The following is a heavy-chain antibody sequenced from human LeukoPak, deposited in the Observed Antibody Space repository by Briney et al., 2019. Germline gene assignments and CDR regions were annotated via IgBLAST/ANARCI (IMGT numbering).Heavy chain of an antibody. CDR3: AAEKIVVVPAASDWYFDL. CDR1: GFTFTSSA. D-gene: IGHD2-2*01. Sequence: GASVKVSCKASGFTFTSSAVQWVRQARGQRLEWIGWIVVGSGNTNYAQKFQERVTITRDMSTSTAYMELSSLRSEDTAVYYCAAEKIVVVPAASDWYFDLWGRGTLVTVSS. V-gene: IGHV1-58*01. J-gene: IGHJ2*01. CDR2: IVVGSGNT.